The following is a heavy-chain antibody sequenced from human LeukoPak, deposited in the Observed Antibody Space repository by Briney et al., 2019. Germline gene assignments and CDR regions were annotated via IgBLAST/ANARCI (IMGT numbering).Heavy chain of an antibody. CDR3: ARDRRYETVLGDY. CDR1: GFTFSSYG. CDR2: ISSSSSTI. J-gene: IGHJ4*02. Sequence: GGSLRLSCAASGFTFSSYGMNWVRQAPGKGLEWVSYISSSSSTIYYADSVKGRFTISRDNAKNSLYLQMNSLRAEDTAVYCCARDRRYETVLGDYWGQGTLVTVSS. V-gene: IGHV3-48*01. D-gene: IGHD3-9*01.